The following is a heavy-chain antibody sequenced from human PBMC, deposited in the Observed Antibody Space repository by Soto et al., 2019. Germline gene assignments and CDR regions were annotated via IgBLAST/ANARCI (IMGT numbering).Heavy chain of an antibody. CDR3: ARQCRGVTCHWFVP. V-gene: IGHV4-39*01. J-gene: IGHJ5*02. CDR2: IFYSGST. D-gene: IGHD2-15*01. Sequence: PSETLSLTCTVSSGSISSTIYSWDWLRQPPEKGLEWIGSIFYSGSTYYNPSLKSRVTISVDTSKNQFSLTLTSVTAADSAVYYCARQCRGVTCHWFVPWGQGTLVTVSS. CDR1: SGSISSTIYS.